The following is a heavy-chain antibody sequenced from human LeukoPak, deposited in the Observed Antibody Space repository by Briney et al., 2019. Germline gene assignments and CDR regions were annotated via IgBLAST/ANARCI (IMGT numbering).Heavy chain of an antibody. D-gene: IGHD3-9*01. V-gene: IGHV3-23*01. CDR3: AKDHRGYQFPYFDWYFDY. CDR1: GFTFSSYA. Sequence: GGSLRLSCAASGFTFSSYAMSWVRQAPGKGLEWVSAISGSGGSTYYADSVKGRFTISRDNSKNTLYLQMNSLRAEDTAVYYCAKDHRGYQFPYFDWYFDYWGQGTLVTVSS. CDR2: ISGSGGST. J-gene: IGHJ4*02.